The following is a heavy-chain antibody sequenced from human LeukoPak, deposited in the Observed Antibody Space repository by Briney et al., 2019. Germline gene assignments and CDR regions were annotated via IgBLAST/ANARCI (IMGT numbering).Heavy chain of an antibody. CDR2: IYYSGST. J-gene: IGHJ3*02. CDR3: ARRYDSGYNYEDAFDI. V-gene: IGHV4-59*08. CDR1: GGSISSYY. Sequence: PSETLSLTCTVSGGSISSYYWSCIRQPPGKGLEWIGYIYYSGSTNYNPSLKSRVTISVDTSKNQFSLKLSSVTAADTAVYYCARRYDSGYNYEDAFDIWGQGTMVTVSS. D-gene: IGHD5-24*01.